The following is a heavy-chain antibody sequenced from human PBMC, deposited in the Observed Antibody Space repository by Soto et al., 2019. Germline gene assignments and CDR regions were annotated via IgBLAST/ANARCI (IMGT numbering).Heavy chain of an antibody. CDR2: INAANGDT. CDR3: VRRHVSATGIDWFDP. D-gene: IGHD6-13*01. J-gene: IGHJ5*02. Sequence: ASVKVSCNASGYTFTSYGIHWVRQAPGQRLEWMGWINAANGDTKYSPKFQGRVTITRDTSASTAYMELSSLRSEDTPVYYCVRRHVSATGIDWFDPWGQGTLVTVS. CDR1: GYTFTSYG. V-gene: IGHV1-3*01.